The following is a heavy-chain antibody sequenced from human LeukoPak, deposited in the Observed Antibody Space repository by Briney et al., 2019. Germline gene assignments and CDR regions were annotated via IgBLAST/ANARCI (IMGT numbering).Heavy chain of an antibody. Sequence: PGGSLRLSCAVSGFTFRSYGMHWVRQAPGKGLEWVAIVWYDGNNKYYADSVKGRFTVSRDNSKDTVSLQLNSLRVEDTAVYYCARGSGAAAGAFDYWGQGTLVTVPS. CDR1: GFTFRSYG. V-gene: IGHV3-33*01. CDR2: VWYDGNNK. D-gene: IGHD6-13*01. CDR3: ARGSGAAAGAFDY. J-gene: IGHJ4*02.